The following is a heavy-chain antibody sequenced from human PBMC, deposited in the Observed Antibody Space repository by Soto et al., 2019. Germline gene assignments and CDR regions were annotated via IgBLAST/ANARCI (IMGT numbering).Heavy chain of an antibody. Sequence: QVQLQESGPGLVKPSETLSLTCTVSGGSMRGYYWSWIRQPAGKGLEWIGRISIGGRTNYNSSLKSRISMSVDTSKNLISLRLSYVTAADTAVYYCARDGGITTVGTDYYYGVDVWGQGTTVTVSS. CDR1: GGSMRGYY. D-gene: IGHD1-26*01. V-gene: IGHV4-4*07. CDR3: ARDGGITTVGTDYYYGVDV. CDR2: ISIGGRT. J-gene: IGHJ6*02.